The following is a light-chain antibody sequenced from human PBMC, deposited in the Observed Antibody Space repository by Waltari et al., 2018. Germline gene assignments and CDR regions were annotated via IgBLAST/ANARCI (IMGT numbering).Light chain of an antibody. CDR2: YKSDSDK. V-gene: IGLV5-45*03. Sequence: QAVLTQPSSLSASPGASASLTCTLRSGINVGTYRIYWYQQKPGSPPQYLRRYKSDSDKQQGSGVPSLFSGSKDASVNAGMLLISGLQSEDEADYYCMIWHSSAWVFGGGTKLTVL. J-gene: IGLJ3*02. CDR1: SGINVGTYR. CDR3: MIWHSSAWV.